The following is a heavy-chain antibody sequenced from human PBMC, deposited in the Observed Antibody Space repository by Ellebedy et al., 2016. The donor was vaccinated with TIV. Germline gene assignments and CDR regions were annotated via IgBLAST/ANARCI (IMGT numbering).Heavy chain of an antibody. D-gene: IGHD6-19*01. CDR3: ARAPTSSGWPFDY. J-gene: IGHJ4*02. Sequence: GESLKISXAASGFTFSDYGMHWVRQAPGKGLEWVAVVSYDGANKNYGDSVRGRFSISRDNSKNTVSLQMNSLTSEDTAVYYCARAPTSSGWPFDYWGRGTLVTVSS. CDR1: GFTFSDYG. CDR2: VSYDGANK. V-gene: IGHV3-30*03.